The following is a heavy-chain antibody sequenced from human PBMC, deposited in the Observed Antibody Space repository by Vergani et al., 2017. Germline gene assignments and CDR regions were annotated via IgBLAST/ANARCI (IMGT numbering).Heavy chain of an antibody. CDR2: FYYTGNT. V-gene: IGHV4-30-4*01. D-gene: IGHD3-9*01. J-gene: IGHJ6*02. CDR1: GGAINTDYYY. Sequence: QVQLQESGPGLVKPSQTLSLTCTVSGGAINTDYYYWGWIREPPGKGLEWIGYFYYTGNTYYNSSLKGRVTLSVDASKNQFSLKLRSVTAADTAVYFCARVMYRDEASTGYRLEGMDIWGQGTTVTISS. CDR3: ARVMYRDEASTGYRLEGMDI.